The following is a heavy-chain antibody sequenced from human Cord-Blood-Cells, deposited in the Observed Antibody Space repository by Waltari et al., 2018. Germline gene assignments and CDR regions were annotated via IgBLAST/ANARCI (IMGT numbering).Heavy chain of an antibody. J-gene: IGHJ4*02. CDR3: ARGPDSSGYYFDY. Sequence: EVQLVESGGGLVQPGWYLSLSWAASGFPFCCCVFSWVRQVPGKGLEWVANIKQDGSEKNYVDSVKGRFTISRDNAKNSLYLQMNSLRAEDTAVYYCARGPDSSGYYFDYWGQGTLVTVSS. D-gene: IGHD3-22*01. CDR1: GFPFCCCV. V-gene: IGHV3-7*01. CDR2: IKQDGSEK.